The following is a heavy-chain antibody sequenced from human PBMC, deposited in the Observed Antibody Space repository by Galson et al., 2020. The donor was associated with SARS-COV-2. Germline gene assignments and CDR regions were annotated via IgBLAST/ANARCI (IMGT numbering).Heavy chain of an antibody. CDR1: GFTFSDHA. CDR3: ARDGQSSHGWAFDY. D-gene: IGHD6-19*01. J-gene: IGHJ4*02. V-gene: IGHV3-33*01. Sequence: GESLKISCAASGFTFSDHAMHWVRQAPGKGLEWVAQIFFDGSEKYYGDSVRGRFIISRDSSKNTVYLQMNNLRVDDTAVYYCARDGQSSHGWAFDYWGQGTLLTVSS. CDR2: IFFDGSEK.